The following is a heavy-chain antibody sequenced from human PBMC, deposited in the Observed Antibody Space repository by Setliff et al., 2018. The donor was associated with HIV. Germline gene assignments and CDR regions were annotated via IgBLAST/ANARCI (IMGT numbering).Heavy chain of an antibody. CDR3: ARVRGNGSPGYFDY. D-gene: IGHD1-26*01. J-gene: IGHJ4*02. Sequence: SETLSLTCTVSGGSITSHYWSWIRQPPGKGLEWIGYIYYSGDSNYNPSLKSRVTISVDESKNQFSLKLTSVTAADTAVYYCARVRGNGSPGYFDYWGQGTLVTVSS. CDR1: GGSITSHY. V-gene: IGHV4-59*11. CDR2: IYYSGDS.